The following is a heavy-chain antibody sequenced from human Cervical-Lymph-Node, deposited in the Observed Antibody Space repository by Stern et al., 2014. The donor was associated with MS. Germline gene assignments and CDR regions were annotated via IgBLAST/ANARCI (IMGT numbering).Heavy chain of an antibody. CDR2: IYHSGTT. CDR3: ARVNSGYNWFDY. Sequence: QVQLQESGPGLVKPSGTLSLTCAVSGGSISNTNWWGWVRQTPGMGLEWIGEIYHSGTTNFSPSLKSRVTMSVDKSKKQISRELKSVTAADTAIYYCARVNSGYNWFDYWGQGTLVTVSS. D-gene: IGHD5-12*01. J-gene: IGHJ5*01. CDR1: GGSISNTNW. V-gene: IGHV4-4*02.